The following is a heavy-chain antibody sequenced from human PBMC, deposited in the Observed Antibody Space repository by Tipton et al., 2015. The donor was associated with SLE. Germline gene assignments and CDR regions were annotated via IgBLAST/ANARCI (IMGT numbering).Heavy chain of an antibody. D-gene: IGHD3-16*02. J-gene: IGHJ4*02. CDR2: ISFDGTNT. CDR1: GLTFSTYA. V-gene: IGHV3-30*01. Sequence: SLRLSCAASGLTFSTYAMHWVRQAPDKGLEWVALISFDGTNTYYADSVKGRFTISRDNSKNTLYLQMNSLRPEDTAVYYCAREGSTPFGGVIEGALDYWGPGTLVTVSS. CDR3: AREGSTPFGGVIEGALDY.